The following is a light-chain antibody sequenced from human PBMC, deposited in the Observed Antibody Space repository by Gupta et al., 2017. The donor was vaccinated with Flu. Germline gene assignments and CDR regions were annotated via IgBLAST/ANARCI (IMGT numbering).Light chain of an antibody. CDR3: AAWDDGRSGVL. Sequence: RANTSCSGSNFNIGKNYVYWYQQILGAAPKLRIYRDNQRPSVVPDRFSGSKSGNSASLAISGLLSEDEADYYCAAWDDGRSGVLFGGGTKLTV. V-gene: IGLV1-47*01. CDR1: NFNIGKNY. J-gene: IGLJ3*02. CDR2: RDN.